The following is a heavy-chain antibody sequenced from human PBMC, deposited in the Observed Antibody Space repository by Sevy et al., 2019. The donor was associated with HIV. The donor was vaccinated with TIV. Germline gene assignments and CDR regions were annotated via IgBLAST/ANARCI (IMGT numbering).Heavy chain of an antibody. CDR1: GGSISSYY. CDR3: AREGPLGYCTGGVCYADAFDI. J-gene: IGHJ3*02. Sequence: SETLSLTCTVSGGSISSYYWSWIRQPPGKGLEWIGYIYYSGSTNYNPSLKSRVTISVDTSKNQFSLKLSSVTAADTAVYYCAREGPLGYCTGGVCYADAFDIWGQGTMVTVSS. V-gene: IGHV4-59*01. CDR2: IYYSGST. D-gene: IGHD2-8*02.